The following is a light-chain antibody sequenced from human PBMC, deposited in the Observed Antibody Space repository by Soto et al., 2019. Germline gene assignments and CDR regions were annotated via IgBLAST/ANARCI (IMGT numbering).Light chain of an antibody. J-gene: IGKJ4*01. CDR3: QQTTTVPLT. Sequence: DIQMTQSPSSLSASVGDRVTITCRASQGVSTWLAWYQQKPGKAPNLLLYTASSLQSGVPSRFSGSGSGTDFTLTISSLQTEDFATYYCQQTTTVPLTFGGGTKVEI. CDR2: TAS. V-gene: IGKV1D-12*01. CDR1: QGVSTW.